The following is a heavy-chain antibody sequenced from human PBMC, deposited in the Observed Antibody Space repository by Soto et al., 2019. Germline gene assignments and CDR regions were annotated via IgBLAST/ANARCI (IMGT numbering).Heavy chain of an antibody. J-gene: IGHJ4*02. CDR3: AKKVNSGSGSQHSDY. Sequence: EVQLLESGGGLVQPGGSLRLCCAASGFTFSSYSMSWVRQAPGKGLEWVSGFRSSGDDGTTYYADSVKGRFTISRDNSKNTLFLKMNSLRAEDTAIYYGAKKVNSGSGSQHSDYWGQGPLVTVSS. CDR1: GFTFSSYS. D-gene: IGHD3-10*01. V-gene: IGHV3-23*01. CDR2: FRSSGDDGTT.